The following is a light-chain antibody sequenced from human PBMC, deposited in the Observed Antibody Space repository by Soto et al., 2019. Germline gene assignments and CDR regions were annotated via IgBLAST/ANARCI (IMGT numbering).Light chain of an antibody. J-gene: IGKJ1*01. CDR1: QGISSY. CDR3: LKYDSALTWT. CDR2: DAS. Sequence: DIQMTQSPSSLSASVGDRVTITCRASQGISSYLAWYQQKPGKLPKLLIYDASTLHSGVPSRFSGSGSGTDFTLTISSLQPEDVATYYCLKYDSALTWTFGQGTKVEIK. V-gene: IGKV1-27*01.